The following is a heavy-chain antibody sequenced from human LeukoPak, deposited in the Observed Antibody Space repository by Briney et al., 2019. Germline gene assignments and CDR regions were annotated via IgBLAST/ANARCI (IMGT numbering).Heavy chain of an antibody. CDR2: IGSAGDK. V-gene: IGHV3-13*01. CDR1: GFVLSDYG. J-gene: IGHJ6*02. Sequence: PGGSLRLSCAASGFVLSDYGIHWVRQGIGKGLDWVSGIGSAGDKYYAGSERGRFSISRENAENFVYLQMNGLRAEDTAIYYCVRAKRETSSRPWTSGMDVWGQGTTVTVSS. CDR3: VRAKRETSSRPWTSGMDV. D-gene: IGHD3/OR15-3a*01.